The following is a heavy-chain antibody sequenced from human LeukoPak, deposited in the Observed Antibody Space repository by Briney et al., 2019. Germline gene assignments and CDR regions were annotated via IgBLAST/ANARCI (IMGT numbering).Heavy chain of an antibody. D-gene: IGHD1-1*01. J-gene: IGHJ4*02. V-gene: IGHV3-74*01. CDR3: TRATQAPPPVSLTLTTPNAYYFDY. CDR1: RFTFSSYW. Sequence: PGGSLRLSCAASRFTFSSYWMHWVRQAPGKGLVWVSRINSDGSSTNYADSVKGRFTVSRDNAKNSLYLQMNSLRAEDTALYYCTRATQAPPPVSLTLTTPNAYYFDYWGQGTLVTVSS. CDR2: INSDGSST.